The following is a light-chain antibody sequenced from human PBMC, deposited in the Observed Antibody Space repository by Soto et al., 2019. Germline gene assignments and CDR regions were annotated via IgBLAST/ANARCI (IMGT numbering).Light chain of an antibody. J-gene: IGKJ1*01. CDR1: QSISSW. CDR3: QQYNSLWT. Sequence: DIQMTQSPSTLSASVGDRVTITCRASQSISSWLAWYQQKPGKAPKLLIYKASSLESGVPSRFSGSGSGTEFTLTISSLQADEFTTYYCQQYNSLWTFGQGTKVEIK. CDR2: KAS. V-gene: IGKV1-5*03.